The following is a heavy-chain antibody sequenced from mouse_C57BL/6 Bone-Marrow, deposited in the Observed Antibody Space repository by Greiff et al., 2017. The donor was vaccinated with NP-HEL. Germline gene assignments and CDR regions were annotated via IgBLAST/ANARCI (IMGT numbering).Heavy chain of an antibody. CDR1: GYTFTDYY. CDR3: ARPWVDYYASYFDY. J-gene: IGHJ2*01. D-gene: IGHD1-1*01. V-gene: IGHV1-75*01. Sequence: VQLVESGPELVKPGASVKISCKASGYTFTDYYINWVKQRPGQGLEWIGWIFPGSGSTYYNEKFKGKATLTVDKSSSTAYMLLSSLTSEDSAVYFCARPWVDYYASYFDYWGQGTTLTVSS. CDR2: IFPGSGST.